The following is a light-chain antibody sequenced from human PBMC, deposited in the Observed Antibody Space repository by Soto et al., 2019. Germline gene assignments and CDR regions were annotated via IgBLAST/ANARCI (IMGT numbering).Light chain of an antibody. Sequence: DIVMTQSPDSLAVSLGERATINCKSSQSVLYSSNNKNYLAWYQQKPGQPPKLLIYWASTRESGVPHRFSGSGSGTDFTLTISSLQAEDVAVYYCQQYYSPWTFGQGTKVEIK. CDR3: QQYYSPWT. V-gene: IGKV4-1*01. CDR1: QSVLYSSNNKNY. J-gene: IGKJ1*01. CDR2: WAS.